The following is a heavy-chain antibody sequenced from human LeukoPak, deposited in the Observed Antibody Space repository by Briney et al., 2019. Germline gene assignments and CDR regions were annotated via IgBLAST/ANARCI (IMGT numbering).Heavy chain of an antibody. Sequence: SQTLSLTCAISGDSVSSNSAAWNWIRQSPSRGLEWLGRTYYRSKWDNDYAVSVKSRITINPDTSKNQFSLQLNSVTPEDTAVYYCARDQQGFSSSGWFSAIPTLNNWFDPWGQGTLVTVSS. CDR3: ARDQQGFSSSGWFSAIPTLNNWFDP. CDR1: GDSVSSNSAA. J-gene: IGHJ5*02. D-gene: IGHD6-19*01. CDR2: TYYRSKWDN. V-gene: IGHV6-1*01.